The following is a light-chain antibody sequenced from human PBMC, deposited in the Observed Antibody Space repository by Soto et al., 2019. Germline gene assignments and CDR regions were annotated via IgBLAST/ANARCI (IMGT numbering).Light chain of an antibody. CDR2: KAS. V-gene: IGKV1-5*03. J-gene: IGKJ2*03. CDR3: QQYNSYPYS. Sequence: DIQMTQSPSTLSASVGERVTITCRASQSFSSWLAWYQQKPGKAPKLLIYKASSLESGVPSRFSGSGSGTEFTLTISSLQPDDFATYYCQQYNSYPYSFGQGTKLEIK. CDR1: QSFSSW.